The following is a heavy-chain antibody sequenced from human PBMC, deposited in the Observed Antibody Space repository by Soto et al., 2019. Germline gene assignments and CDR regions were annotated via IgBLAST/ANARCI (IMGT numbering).Heavy chain of an antibody. CDR1: GYTFTSYG. V-gene: IGHV1-18*01. J-gene: IGHJ5*02. Sequence: QVQLVQSGAEVKKPGASVKVSCKASGYTFTSYGISWVRQAPGQGLEWMGWISAYNGNTNYAQKLQGRVTMTTDTSTSTVYMELRSLRSDDTAVYYCARSASMPQSDNWFDPWGQGTLVTVSS. CDR3: ARSASMPQSDNWFDP. CDR2: ISAYNGNT. D-gene: IGHD2-2*01.